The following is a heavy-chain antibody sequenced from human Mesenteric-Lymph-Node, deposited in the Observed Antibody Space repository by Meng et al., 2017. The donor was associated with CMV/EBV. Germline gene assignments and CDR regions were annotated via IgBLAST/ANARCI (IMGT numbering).Heavy chain of an antibody. V-gene: IGHV3-53*01. CDR1: GFTVSSNY. Sequence: GESLKISCAASGFTVSSNYMSWVRQAPGKGLEWVSVIYSGGSTYYAGSVKGRFTISRDNSKNTLYLQMNSLRAEDTAVYYCARDPYYYDSSGYHLGGFDIWGQGTMVTVSS. D-gene: IGHD3-22*01. CDR3: ARDPYYYDSSGYHLGGFDI. J-gene: IGHJ3*02. CDR2: IYSGGST.